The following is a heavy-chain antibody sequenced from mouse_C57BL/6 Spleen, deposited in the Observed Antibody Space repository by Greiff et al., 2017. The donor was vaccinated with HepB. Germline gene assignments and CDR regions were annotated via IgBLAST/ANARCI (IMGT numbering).Heavy chain of an antibody. V-gene: IGHV1-59*01. CDR3: ARPEGY. Sequence: VQLQQPGAELVRPGTSVKLSCKASGYTFTSYWMHWVKQRPGQGLEWIGVIDPSDSYTNYNQKFKGKATLTVDTSSSTAYMQLSSLTSEDSAVYYCARPEGYWGQGTTLTVSS. CDR2: IDPSDSYT. J-gene: IGHJ2*01. CDR1: GYTFTSYW.